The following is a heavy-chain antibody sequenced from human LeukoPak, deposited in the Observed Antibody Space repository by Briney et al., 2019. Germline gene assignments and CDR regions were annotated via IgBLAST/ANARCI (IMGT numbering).Heavy chain of an antibody. CDR1: GYTFTSYD. J-gene: IGHJ4*02. CDR3: ARTYCRGGSCYGELDY. V-gene: IGHV1-18*01. Sequence: GASVKVSCKASGYTFTSYDISWVRQAPGQGLEWMGWISAYNGNTNYAQKLQGRVTMTTDTSTSTAYTELRSLRSDDTAVYYCARTYCRGGSCYGELDYWGQGTLVTVSS. CDR2: ISAYNGNT. D-gene: IGHD2-15*01.